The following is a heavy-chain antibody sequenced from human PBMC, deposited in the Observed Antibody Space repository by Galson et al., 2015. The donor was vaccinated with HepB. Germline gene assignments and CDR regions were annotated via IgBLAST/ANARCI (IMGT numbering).Heavy chain of an antibody. CDR3: ARGGENSGIFDY. V-gene: IGHV3-23*01. CDR1: GFTFSNYA. J-gene: IGHJ4*02. D-gene: IGHD4-23*01. CDR2: ILNSDAAGAT. Sequence: SLRLSCAASGFTFSNYAMSWLRQAPGKGLELVSLILNSDAAGATYYADSVKGRFTISRDNSKNTLFLQMNSLTVADTAVYYCARGGENSGIFDYWGQGTLVTASS.